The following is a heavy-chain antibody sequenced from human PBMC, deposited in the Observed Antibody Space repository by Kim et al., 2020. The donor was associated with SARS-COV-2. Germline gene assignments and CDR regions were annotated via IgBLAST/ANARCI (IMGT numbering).Heavy chain of an antibody. J-gene: IGHJ4*02. CDR3: AKDFAGKKIVATPTGYFDY. V-gene: IGHV3-43*01. D-gene: IGHD5-12*01. CDR1: GFTFDDYT. CDR2: ISWDGGST. Sequence: GGSLRLSCAASGFTFDDYTMHWVRQAPGKGLEWVSLISWDGGSTYYADSVKGRFTISRDNSKNSLYLQMNSLRTEDTALYYCAKDFAGKKIVATPTGYFDYWGQGTLVTVSS.